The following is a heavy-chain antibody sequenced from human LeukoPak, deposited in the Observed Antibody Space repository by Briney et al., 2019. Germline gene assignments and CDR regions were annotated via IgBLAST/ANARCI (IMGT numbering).Heavy chain of an antibody. D-gene: IGHD3-9*01. CDR3: AKSDNRLRYFDWLSPSNYFDY. J-gene: IGHJ4*02. CDR1: GFTFSSYA. CDR2: ISGSGGST. V-gene: IGHV3-23*01. Sequence: GGSLRLSCAASGFTFSSYAMSWVRQAPGKGLEWVSAISGSGGSTYYADSVKGRFTISRDNSKNTLYLQMNSLRAEGTAVYYCAKSDNRLRYFDWLSPSNYFDYWGQGTLVTVSS.